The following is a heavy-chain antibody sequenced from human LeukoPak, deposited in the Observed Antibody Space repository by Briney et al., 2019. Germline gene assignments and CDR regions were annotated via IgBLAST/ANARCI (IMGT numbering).Heavy chain of an antibody. J-gene: IGHJ3*02. Sequence: GGSLRLSCAASGFTFSSYAMSWVRQAPGKGLEWVSSITGSGVSTYYADSVKGRFTISRDNSKNTLYLQTNSLRAEDTAVYYCARSGYCSSTSCSHDAFDIWGQGTMVTVSS. V-gene: IGHV3-23*01. CDR3: ARSGYCSSTSCSHDAFDI. CDR2: ITGSGVST. D-gene: IGHD2-2*01. CDR1: GFTFSSYA.